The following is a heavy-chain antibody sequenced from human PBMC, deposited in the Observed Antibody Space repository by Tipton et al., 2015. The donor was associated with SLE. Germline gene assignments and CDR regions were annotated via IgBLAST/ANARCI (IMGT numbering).Heavy chain of an antibody. CDR2: LLTGGST. D-gene: IGHD3-3*01. CDR3: ARASGLWSGYPFDY. J-gene: IGHJ4*02. V-gene: IGHV4-4*07. Sequence: TLSLTCTVSGGSIDTAYWSWIRQPAGKGLEWIGRLLTGGSTKYNPSLKSRVTISEDPSKNQFSLKLSSVTAADTAVYYCARASGLWSGYPFDYWGQGTLVTVSS. CDR1: GGSIDTAY.